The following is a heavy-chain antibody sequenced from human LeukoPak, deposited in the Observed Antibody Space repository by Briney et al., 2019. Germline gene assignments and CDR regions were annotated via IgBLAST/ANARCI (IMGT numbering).Heavy chain of an antibody. CDR3: ARSLRGQQLDAIHDAFDI. CDR2: INHGGST. D-gene: IGHD6-13*01. J-gene: IGHJ3*02. Sequence: SETLSLTCAVYGGSFSGYYWSWIRQPPGKGLEWIGEINHGGSTNYNPSLKSRVTISVDMSKNQFSLKLSSVTAADTAVYYCARSLRGQQLDAIHDAFDIWGQGTMVTVSS. CDR1: GGSFSGYY. V-gene: IGHV4-34*01.